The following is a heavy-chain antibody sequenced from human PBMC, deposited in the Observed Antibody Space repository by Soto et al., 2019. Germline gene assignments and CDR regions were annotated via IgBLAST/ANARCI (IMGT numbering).Heavy chain of an antibody. CDR1: GDSISNSY. D-gene: IGHD2-21*01. CDR3: ARWFYYYGGGYCFDY. Sequence: PSETLSLTCTVSGDSISNSYWSWIRQSIGKGLEWIGYIHYSGSTNYNPSLRSRVTISVDTSKNQFSLKVDSVTAADTAVYYCARWFYYYGGGYCFDYWGQGTLVTVSS. V-gene: IGHV4-59*01. J-gene: IGHJ4*02. CDR2: IHYSGST.